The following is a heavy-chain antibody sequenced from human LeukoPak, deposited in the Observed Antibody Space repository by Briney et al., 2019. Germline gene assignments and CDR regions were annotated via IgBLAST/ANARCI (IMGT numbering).Heavy chain of an antibody. Sequence: PSETLSLTCAVSGVSFNDYYWSWVRQTPGRGLEWIGEINHSGYTNDSPSLKSRVTLSIDTSRKQFSLNLRSVTVADTGIYYCTRMTTGHDYWGQGTLVTVSS. CDR2: INHSGYT. D-gene: IGHD4-17*01. CDR3: TRMTTGHDY. V-gene: IGHV4-34*01. J-gene: IGHJ4*02. CDR1: GVSFNDYY.